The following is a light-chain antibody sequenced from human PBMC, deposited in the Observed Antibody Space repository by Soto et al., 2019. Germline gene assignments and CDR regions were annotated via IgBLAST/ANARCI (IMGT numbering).Light chain of an antibody. Sequence: EIVLTQSPGTLSLSPGERATLSCRASQSVSSSYLAWYQQKPGQAPRLLIYCASSRATGIPDRFSGSGSGTDFTLTISGLEPEEFAVYYCQQDGSSPTFGQGTKGEIK. CDR3: QQDGSSPT. V-gene: IGKV3-20*01. CDR1: QSVSSSY. J-gene: IGKJ1*01. CDR2: CAS.